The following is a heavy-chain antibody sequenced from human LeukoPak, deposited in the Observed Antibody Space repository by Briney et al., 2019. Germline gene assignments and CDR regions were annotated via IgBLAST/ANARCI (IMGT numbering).Heavy chain of an antibody. J-gene: IGHJ5*02. Sequence: PSETLSLTCTVPGGSISDNYWSWIRQPPGKGLEWIGYIHSSGSANYKPTLKSRVTISVDTPKNQCPLKVSSVTAADTAKYYCARNSYYYQTHDTWGQGTLVTVSS. CDR3: ARNSYYYQTHDT. D-gene: IGHD3-10*01. CDR2: IHSSGSA. V-gene: IGHV4-59*08. CDR1: GGSISDNY.